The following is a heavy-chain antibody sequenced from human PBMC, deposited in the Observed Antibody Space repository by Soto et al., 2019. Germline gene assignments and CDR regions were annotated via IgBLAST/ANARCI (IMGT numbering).Heavy chain of an antibody. CDR2: ISGSGGST. D-gene: IGHD2-15*01. V-gene: IGHV3-23*01. CDR1: GFTFSSHA. J-gene: IGHJ4*02. CDR3: AKDEWDIVVVVAATATAPFDY. Sequence: GGSLRLCCAASGFTFSSHAMSGVRQDPGKGLEWVSAISGSGGSTYYADSVKGRFTISRDNSKNTLYLQMNSLRAEDTAVYYCAKDEWDIVVVVAATATAPFDYWGQGTLVTVSS.